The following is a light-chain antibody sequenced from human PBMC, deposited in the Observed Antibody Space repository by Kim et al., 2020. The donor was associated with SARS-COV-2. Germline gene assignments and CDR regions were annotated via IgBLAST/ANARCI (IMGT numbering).Light chain of an antibody. V-gene: IGLV1-40*01. CDR1: NSNIGAGYA. Sequence: SVTISCTGSNSNIGAGYAVHWYQQLPGTAPKLLIYGNSNRPSGVPDRFSGSKSGTSASLAITGLQAEDEADYYCQSYDSSLSGAVFGGGTQLTVL. CDR2: GNS. J-gene: IGLJ7*01. CDR3: QSYDSSLSGAV.